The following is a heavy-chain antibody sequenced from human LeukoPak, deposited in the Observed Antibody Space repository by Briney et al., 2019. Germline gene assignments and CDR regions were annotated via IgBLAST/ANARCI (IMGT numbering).Heavy chain of an antibody. CDR1: GYTFTSYG. D-gene: IGHD4-17*01. J-gene: IGHJ4*02. CDR3: ARLPRLTTAPFDY. Sequence: SVQVSCKASGYTFTSYGVSWVRQAPGQGLEWMGWISAYNGNTNYAQKLQGRVTMTTDTSTSTAYMELRSLRSDDTAVYYCARLPRLTTAPFDYWGQGTLVTVSS. CDR2: ISAYNGNT. V-gene: IGHV1-18*01.